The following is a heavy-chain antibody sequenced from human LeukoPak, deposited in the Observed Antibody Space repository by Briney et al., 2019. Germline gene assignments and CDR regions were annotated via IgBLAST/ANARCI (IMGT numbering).Heavy chain of an antibody. CDR2: IIPIFGTA. J-gene: IGHJ5*02. Sequence: PGSSVKVSCKASGGTFSSYAISWVRQAPGQGLEWMGGIIPIFGTANYAQKFQGRVTITADESTSTAYMELSSLRSEDTAVYYCARDKDGAARPTWFDPWGQGTLVTVSS. D-gene: IGHD6-6*01. CDR1: GGTFSSYA. CDR3: ARDKDGAARPTWFDP. V-gene: IGHV1-69*01.